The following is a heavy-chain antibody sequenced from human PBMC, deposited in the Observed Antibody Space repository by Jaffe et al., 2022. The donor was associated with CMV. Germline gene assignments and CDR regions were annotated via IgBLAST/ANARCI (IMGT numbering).Heavy chain of an antibody. D-gene: IGHD6-19*01. V-gene: IGHV1-58*02. CDR1: GFTFASTT. CDR3: AAQVSRAGWSEWRWSIQGKFKRGEDDYYQH. Sequence: QMQLVQSGPEVQKPGTSVRVSCKASGFTFASTTMQWVRQARGQGLEWIGRIVVGSGNTNYAQKFQDRVTFTRDMSTSTVYMELSSLKFEDTAVYYCAAQVSRAGWSEWRWSIQGKFKRGEDDYYQHWGQGTLVTVSS. J-gene: IGHJ1*01. CDR2: IVVGSGNT.